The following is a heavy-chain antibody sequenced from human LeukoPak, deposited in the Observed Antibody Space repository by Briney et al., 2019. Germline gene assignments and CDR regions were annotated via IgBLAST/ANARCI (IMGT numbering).Heavy chain of an antibody. CDR2: INHSGST. J-gene: IGHJ2*01. CDR1: GGSFSGYY. V-gene: IGHV4-34*01. CDR3: ARGARYCSSTSCHYWYFDL. Sequence: SETLSLTCAVYGGSFSGYYWSWIRQPPGKGLEWIGEINHSGSTNYNPSLKSRVTISVDTSKNQFSLKLSSVTAADTAVYYCARGARYCSSTSCHYWYFDLWGRGTLVTVSS. D-gene: IGHD2-2*01.